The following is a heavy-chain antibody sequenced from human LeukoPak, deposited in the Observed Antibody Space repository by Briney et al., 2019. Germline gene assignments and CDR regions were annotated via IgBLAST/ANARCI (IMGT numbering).Heavy chain of an antibody. Sequence: GMSLRLSCAASGFTFSSYGMEWVRQAPGQGLEWVANIKEDGSEKYYVDSVKGRFTISRDNAKNSLYLQMNSLRAEDTAVYYCAVPMRFDYWGQGTLVTVSS. CDR3: AVPMRFDY. J-gene: IGHJ4*02. V-gene: IGHV3-7*03. CDR2: IKEDGSEK. CDR1: GFTFSSYG.